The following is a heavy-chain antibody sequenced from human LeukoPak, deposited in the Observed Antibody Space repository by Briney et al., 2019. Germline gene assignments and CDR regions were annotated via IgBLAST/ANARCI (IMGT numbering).Heavy chain of an antibody. CDR2: IKQDGSEK. V-gene: IGHV3-7*01. Sequence: PGGSLRLSCAASGFTVSSYWMSWVRQAPGKGLEWVANIKQDGSEKYYVDSVKGRFTISRDNAKNSLYLQMNSLRAEDTAVYYCARDAIVGSGYWGQGTLATVSS. CDR3: ARDAIVGSGY. CDR1: GFTVSSYW. D-gene: IGHD3-22*01. J-gene: IGHJ4*02.